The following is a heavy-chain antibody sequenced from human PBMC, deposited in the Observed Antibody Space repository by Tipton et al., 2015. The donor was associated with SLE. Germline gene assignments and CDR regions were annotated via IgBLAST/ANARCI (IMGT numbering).Heavy chain of an antibody. Sequence: LRLTCTASGGSISSSSYYCGWIRQPPGKGLERIGSIYYSGSTYYNPSLKSRATISVDTSKNQFSLKLSSVTAADTAVYYCALGKAARPIDYWGQGTLVTVSS. V-gene: IGHV4-39*07. CDR2: IYYSGST. J-gene: IGHJ4*02. CDR1: GGSISSSSYY. CDR3: ALGKAARPIDY. D-gene: IGHD6-6*01.